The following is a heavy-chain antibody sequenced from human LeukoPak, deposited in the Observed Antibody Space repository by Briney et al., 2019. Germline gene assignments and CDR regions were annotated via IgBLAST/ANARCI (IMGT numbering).Heavy chain of an antibody. V-gene: IGHV3-15*01. J-gene: IGHJ4*02. Sequence: GGSLRLSCAVSGVNLNKAWMSWVRQAPGKGLEWVGRVKSSTDGGTTDYAAPVKDRFNISRHDSKTTLYLQMNSLKTEDTAVYYCTTGVGRSDFDYWGQGTLVTVSS. CDR1: GVNLNKAW. CDR3: TTGVGRSDFDY. D-gene: IGHD1-26*01. CDR2: VKSSTDGGTT.